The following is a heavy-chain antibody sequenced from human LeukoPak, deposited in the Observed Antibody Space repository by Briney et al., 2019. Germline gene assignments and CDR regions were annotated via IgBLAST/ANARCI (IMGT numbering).Heavy chain of an antibody. V-gene: IGHV1-3*01. CDR2: INAGNGNT. J-gene: IGHJ4*02. D-gene: IGHD2-15*01. Sequence: GASVKVSCKASGYTLTSYAMHWVRQAPGQRLEWMGWINAGNGNTKYSQKFQGRVTITRDTSASTAYMELSSLRSEDTAVYYCAREYCSGGSCYFEDYFDYWGQGTLVTVSS. CDR1: GYTLTSYA. CDR3: AREYCSGGSCYFEDYFDY.